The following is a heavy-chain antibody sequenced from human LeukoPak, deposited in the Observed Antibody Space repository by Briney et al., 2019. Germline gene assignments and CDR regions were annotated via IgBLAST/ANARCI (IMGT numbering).Heavy chain of an antibody. Sequence: GGSLRLSCAASGFNVSIYWMHWVRHAPGKGLVWVSWINSDGSRRMYADSVKGRFTISRDNDKNTLYMQMNSLRAEYTATYFCTRGGYCGADKCYSGGDYFDPWGQGTLVTVSS. J-gene: IGHJ5*02. D-gene: IGHD2-15*01. CDR1: GFNVSIYW. V-gene: IGHV3-74*03. CDR3: TRGGYCGADKCYSGGDYFDP. CDR2: INSDGSRR.